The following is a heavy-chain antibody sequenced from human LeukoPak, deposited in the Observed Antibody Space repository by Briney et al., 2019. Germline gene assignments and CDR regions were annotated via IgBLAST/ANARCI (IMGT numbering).Heavy chain of an antibody. Sequence: SETLSLTCTVSGGSISSSSYYWGWIRQPPGKGLEWIGSIYYSGSTYYNPSLKSRVTISVDTSKNQFSLKLSSVTAADTAVYYCARDTGVIVATSDWFDPWGQGTLVTVSS. D-gene: IGHD5-12*01. CDR3: ARDTGVIVATSDWFDP. J-gene: IGHJ5*02. CDR2: IYYSGST. CDR1: GGSISSSSYY. V-gene: IGHV4-39*07.